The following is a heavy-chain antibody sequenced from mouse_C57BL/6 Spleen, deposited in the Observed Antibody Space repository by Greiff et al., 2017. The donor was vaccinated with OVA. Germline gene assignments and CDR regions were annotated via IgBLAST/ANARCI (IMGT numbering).Heavy chain of an antibody. CDR2: IYPGSGST. CDR3: ARLGTAQAIRDY. CDR1: GYTFTSYW. J-gene: IGHJ2*01. D-gene: IGHD3-2*02. V-gene: IGHV1-55*01. Sequence: QVQLQQPGAELVKPGASVKMSCKASGYTFTSYWITWVKQRPGQGLEWIGDIYPGSGSTNYNEKFKSKATLTVDTSSSTAYMQLSSLTSEDSAVYDCARLGTAQAIRDYWGQGTTLTVSS.